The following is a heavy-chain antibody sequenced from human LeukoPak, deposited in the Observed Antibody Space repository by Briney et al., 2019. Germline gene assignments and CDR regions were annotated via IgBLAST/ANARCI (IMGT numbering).Heavy chain of an antibody. Sequence: GASVTVSRTASGYTFSSYYIHWVRQAPGQGLEWMGTINPGRDSTSYAQKFQGRVIMTRDTSTSTVDMDLSSLRSDDTAVYYCARDVGSGTYMFDFWGQGTLVTVSS. V-gene: IGHV1-46*01. CDR1: GYTFSSYY. CDR3: ARDVGSGTYMFDF. CDR2: INPGRDST. J-gene: IGHJ4*02. D-gene: IGHD6-19*01.